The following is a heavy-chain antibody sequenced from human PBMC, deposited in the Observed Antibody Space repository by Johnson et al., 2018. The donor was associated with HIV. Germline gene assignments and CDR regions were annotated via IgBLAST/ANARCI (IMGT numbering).Heavy chain of an antibody. V-gene: IGHV3-20*04. CDR1: GFTFSSYA. J-gene: IGHJ3*02. Sequence: VQLVESGGGVVQPGRSLRLSCAASGFTFSSYAMSWVRQAPGKGLEWVSGISWNGGSTGYADSVKGRFTISRDNAKNSLYLQMNSLRAEDTALYYCARDAHMVRGVGDAFDIWGQGTMVTVSS. CDR3: ARDAHMVRGVGDAFDI. D-gene: IGHD3-10*01. CDR2: ISWNGGST.